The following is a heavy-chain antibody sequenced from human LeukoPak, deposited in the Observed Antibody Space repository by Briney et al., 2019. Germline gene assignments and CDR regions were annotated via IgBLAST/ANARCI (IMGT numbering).Heavy chain of an antibody. CDR2: LYYSESS. V-gene: IGHV4-39*01. CDR3: ARRLRPGDYFDY. CDR1: GGSIDSTSYY. Sequence: SETLSLTCTVSGGSIDSTSYYWDWIRQAPGKGLEWIGSLYYSESSYYNPSLRSRVTILADTSKNQFSLELNSVTAADAAVFYYARRLRPGDYFDYWGQGILVTVSS. D-gene: IGHD3-16*01. J-gene: IGHJ4*02.